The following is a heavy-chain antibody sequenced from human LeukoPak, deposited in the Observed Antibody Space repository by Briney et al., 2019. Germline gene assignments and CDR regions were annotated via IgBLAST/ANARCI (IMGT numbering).Heavy chain of an antibody. V-gene: IGHV3-23*01. J-gene: IGHJ4*02. D-gene: IGHD3-22*01. Sequence: GESLKISCAASGFTFNSYGMSWVRQAPGKGLEWVSGFSGSGASTYYADSVKGRFTISRDNSKNTLYLQMNSLRAEDTAVYYCAKLSHYYDSIMYKGIDYWGQGTLVTVSS. CDR2: FSGSGAST. CDR3: AKLSHYYDSIMYKGIDY. CDR1: GFTFNSYG.